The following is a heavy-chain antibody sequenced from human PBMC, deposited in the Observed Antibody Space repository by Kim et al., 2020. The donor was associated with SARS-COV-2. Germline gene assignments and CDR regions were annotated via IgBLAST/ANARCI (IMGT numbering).Heavy chain of an antibody. CDR2: ISGSGGST. J-gene: IGHJ4*02. V-gene: IGHV3-23*01. D-gene: IGHD2-2*01. CDR1: GFTFSSYA. CDR3: AKAKPVVPAAMPASSRTEIFDY. Sequence: GGSLRLSCAASGFTFSSYAMSWVRQAPGKGLEWVSAISGSGGSTYYADSVKGRFTISRDNSKNTLYLQMNSLRAEDTAVYYCAKAKPVVPAAMPASSRTEIFDYWGQGTLVTVSS.